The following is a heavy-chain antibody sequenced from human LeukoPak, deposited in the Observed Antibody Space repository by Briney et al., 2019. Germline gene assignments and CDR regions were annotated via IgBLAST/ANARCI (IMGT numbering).Heavy chain of an antibody. D-gene: IGHD2-2*01. J-gene: IGHJ4*02. CDR3: ARDGGYCSGITCPGDL. CDR2: IKEDGSTK. V-gene: IGHV3-7*01. CDR1: GFTFSSYA. Sequence: GGSLRLSCAASGFTFSSYAMSWVRQAPGKGLEWVANIKEDGSTKFYVDSVKGRFTISRDNAKNSLYLQMNSLRAEDTAMYFCARDGGYCSGITCPGDLWGQGTLVTVSP.